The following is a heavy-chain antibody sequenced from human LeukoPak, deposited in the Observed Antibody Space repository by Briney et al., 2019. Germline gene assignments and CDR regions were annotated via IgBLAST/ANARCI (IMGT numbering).Heavy chain of an antibody. CDR1: GDSVSSINGA. J-gene: IGHJ4*02. CDR3: ARDVATTGWYTFDY. D-gene: IGHD6-19*01. CDR2: AYYRSKWYS. V-gene: IGHV6-1*01. Sequence: SQTLSVTCAISGDSVSSINGAWNWVRQSPSRGLEWLGRAYYRSKWYSDYAVPIQGRITITPDTSKNQFTLHLFSVTPDDTAVYYCARDVATTGWYTFDYWGQGTRVIVSS.